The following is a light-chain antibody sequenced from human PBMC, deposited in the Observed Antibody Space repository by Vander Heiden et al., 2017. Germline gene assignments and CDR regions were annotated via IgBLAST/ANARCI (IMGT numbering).Light chain of an antibody. Sequence: EIVLTQSPATLSVSPGERPTLSCRTSQSVTSNYLAWYQQKPGQAPRLLIYGASTTAAGIPARFSGSGSGTEFTLTISSLQSEDFAVYYCQQYHKWPITFGQGTRLEIK. CDR2: GAS. J-gene: IGKJ5*01. CDR1: QSVTSN. CDR3: QQYHKWPIT. V-gene: IGKV3-15*01.